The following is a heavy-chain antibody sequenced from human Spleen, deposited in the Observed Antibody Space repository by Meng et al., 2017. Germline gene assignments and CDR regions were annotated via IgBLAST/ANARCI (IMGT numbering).Heavy chain of an antibody. CDR2: ISHVENT. V-gene: IGHV4-38-2*02. Sequence: SETLSLTCTVSGYSISSGYYWGWIRQPPGKGLEWIGSISHVENTYYNPSLKSRVTLSVETSKNQFSLNLSSVTVADTAVYYCARVRDKSGYCEFDPGGQGTWSPSPQ. J-gene: IGHJ5*02. D-gene: IGHD5-18*01. CDR1: GYSISSGYY. CDR3: ARVRDKSGYCEFDP.